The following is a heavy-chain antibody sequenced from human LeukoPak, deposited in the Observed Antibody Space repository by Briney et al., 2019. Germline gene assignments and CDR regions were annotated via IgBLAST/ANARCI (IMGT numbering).Heavy chain of an antibody. CDR3: ARGEYSSSWYFTN. J-gene: IGHJ4*02. D-gene: IGHD6-13*01. V-gene: IGHV3-66*01. CDR2: IDSGGST. CDR1: GSTVSSNY. Sequence: GGSLRLSCAASGSTVSSNYMSWVRQAPGKGLERVSVIDSGGSTSYADSVKGRFTISRDNSKNTLYLQMNSLRAEDTAVYYCARGEYSSSWYFTNWGQGTLVTVSS.